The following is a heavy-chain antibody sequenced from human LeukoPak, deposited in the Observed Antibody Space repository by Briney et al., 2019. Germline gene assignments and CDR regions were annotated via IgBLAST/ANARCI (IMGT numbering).Heavy chain of an antibody. V-gene: IGHV7-4-1*02. CDR3: ARGGGGGAGYGSGTYKYYFDY. Sequence: GASVKVSCKASGYTFTSYAMNWVRQAPGQGLEWMGWINTNTGNPTYAQGFTGRFVFSLDTSASTAYLQISSLKAEDTAVYYCARGGGGGAGYGSGTYKYYFDYWGQGTLVTVSS. J-gene: IGHJ4*02. CDR2: INTNTGNP. CDR1: GYTFTSYA. D-gene: IGHD3-10*01.